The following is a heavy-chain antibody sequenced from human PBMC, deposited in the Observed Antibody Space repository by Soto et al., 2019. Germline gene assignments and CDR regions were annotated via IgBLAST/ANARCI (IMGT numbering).Heavy chain of an antibody. D-gene: IGHD3-10*01. J-gene: IGHJ3*02. Sequence: EVQLVESGGGLVHPGGSLRLSCAASGFTFSDHYMDWVRQAPGKGLEYVGRTRNKANNYTTEYAASVKGRFTISRDDSKNSLYLQMNSLKTEDTAVYYCASGSNRMVRGVTDAFDTWGQGTMVTVSS. CDR3: ASGSNRMVRGVTDAFDT. CDR1: GFTFSDHY. CDR2: TRNKANNYTT. V-gene: IGHV3-72*01.